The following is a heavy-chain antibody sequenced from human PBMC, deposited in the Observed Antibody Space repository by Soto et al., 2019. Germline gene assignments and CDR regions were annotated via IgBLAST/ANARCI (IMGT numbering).Heavy chain of an antibody. V-gene: IGHV3-48*02. CDR3: ARDSARDGYNPPDYFDY. CDR1: GFTFSSYS. Sequence: EVQLVESGGGLVQPVGSLRLSCAASGFTFSSYSMNWVRQAPGKGLEWVSYISSSSSTIYYADSVKGRFTISRDNAKNSLYLQMNSLRDEDTAVYYCARDSARDGYNPPDYFDYWGQGTLVTVSS. CDR2: ISSSSSTI. D-gene: IGHD5-12*01. J-gene: IGHJ4*02.